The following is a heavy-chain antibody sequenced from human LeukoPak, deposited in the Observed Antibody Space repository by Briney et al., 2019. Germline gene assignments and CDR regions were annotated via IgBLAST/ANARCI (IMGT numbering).Heavy chain of an antibody. CDR1: GFTFSSYW. V-gene: IGHV3-74*01. J-gene: IGHJ4*02. Sequence: GGSLRLSCAASGFTFSSYWMHWVRQAPGKGLVWVSRINSDGSSTSYADSVMGRFAISRDNAKNTLYLQMNSLRAEDTAVYYCARDTDTVTTILDYWGQGTLVTVSS. D-gene: IGHD4-17*01. CDR3: ARDTDTVTTILDY. CDR2: INSDGSST.